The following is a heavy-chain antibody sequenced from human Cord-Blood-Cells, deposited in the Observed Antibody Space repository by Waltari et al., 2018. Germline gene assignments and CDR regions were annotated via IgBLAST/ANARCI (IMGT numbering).Heavy chain of an antibody. CDR1: AFSSSTARMG. Sequence: TLTEYGPVLVTPTDTLTLPCTVAAFSSSTARMGVSWIRQPPGKALECLAHIFSNDEKSYSTSLKSRLTISKDTSKSQVVLTMTNMDPVDTATYYCARVTGTWVAFDIWGQGTMVTVSS. J-gene: IGHJ3*02. CDR2: IFSNDEK. V-gene: IGHV2-26*01. CDR3: ARVTGTWVAFDI. D-gene: IGHD1-26*01.